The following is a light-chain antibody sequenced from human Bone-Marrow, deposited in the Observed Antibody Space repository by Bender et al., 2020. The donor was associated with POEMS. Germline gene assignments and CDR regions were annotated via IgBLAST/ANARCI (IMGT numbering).Light chain of an antibody. J-gene: IGLJ1*01. CDR1: NIGSRS. Sequence: SYVLTQPPSVSVAPGQTARITCGRDNIGSRSVHWYQVKPGQAPVLVVFHSTDRASRTAVRFSGSSSGDTASLTITKVEAGDEADYYCQVWNNTRDHHYVCGTGPAVTVL. CDR3: QVWNNTRDHHYV. CDR2: HST. V-gene: IGLV3-21*02.